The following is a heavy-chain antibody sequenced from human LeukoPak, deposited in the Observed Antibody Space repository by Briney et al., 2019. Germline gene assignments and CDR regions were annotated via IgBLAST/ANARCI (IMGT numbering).Heavy chain of an antibody. CDR1: GFTFTSYA. CDR3: TREYISGPRQTDAFDI. D-gene: IGHD3-22*01. Sequence: GGSLRLSCAASGFTFTSYAMSWVRQAPGKGLEWVSVMSGSGDNTYYADSVKGRFTISRDNAKDTLYLQMNGLRTEDTAVYYCTREYISGPRQTDAFDIWGRGTMVTVSS. J-gene: IGHJ3*02. V-gene: IGHV3-23*01. CDR2: MSGSGDNT.